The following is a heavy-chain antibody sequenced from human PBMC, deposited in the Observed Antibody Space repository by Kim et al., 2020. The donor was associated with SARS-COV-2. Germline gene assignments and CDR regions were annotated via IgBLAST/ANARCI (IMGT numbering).Heavy chain of an antibody. J-gene: IGHJ4*02. CDR2: IKQDGSEK. Sequence: GGSLRRSCAASGFTFSSYWMSWVRQAPGKGLEWVANIKQDGSEKYYVDSVKGRFTISRDNAKNSLYLQMNSLRAEDTAVYYCARDHIVVVVAATAHDYWGQGTLVTVSS. V-gene: IGHV3-7*01. CDR3: ARDHIVVVVAATAHDY. D-gene: IGHD2-15*01. CDR1: GFTFSSYW.